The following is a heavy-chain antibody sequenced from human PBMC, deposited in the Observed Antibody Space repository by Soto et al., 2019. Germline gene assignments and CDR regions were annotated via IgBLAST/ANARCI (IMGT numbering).Heavy chain of an antibody. CDR3: DRDLTLFGREGLDV. Sequence: QVQLQESGPGLVKPSQTLSLTCTVSGGSISRGDYYWGWIRQPPGKGLEWIGYIYYSGSTYYNPSLKSRVTTSVATSKNQFPLKFIPLTAAAPAVDHCDRDLTLFGREGLDVWGQGTTVTASS. D-gene: IGHD3-3*01. CDR1: GGSISRGDYY. J-gene: IGHJ6*02. CDR2: IYYSGST. V-gene: IGHV4-30-4*01.